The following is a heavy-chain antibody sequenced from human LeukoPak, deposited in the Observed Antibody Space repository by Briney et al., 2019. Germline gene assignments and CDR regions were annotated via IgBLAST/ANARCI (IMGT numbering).Heavy chain of an antibody. D-gene: IGHD6-19*01. V-gene: IGHV1-2*02. CDR3: ARGAPRAVAGTSDDAFDI. CDR2: INPNSGGT. CDR1: GYTFTGYY. J-gene: IGHJ3*02. Sequence: GASVKVSCKASGYTFTGYYMHWVRQAPGQGLEWMGWINPNSGGTNYAQKFQGRVTMTRDTSISTAYMELSRLRSDDTAVYYCARGAPRAVAGTSDDAFDIWGQGTMVTVSS.